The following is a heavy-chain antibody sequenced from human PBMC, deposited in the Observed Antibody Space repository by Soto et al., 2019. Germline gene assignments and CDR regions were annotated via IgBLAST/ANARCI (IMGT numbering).Heavy chain of an antibody. CDR1: GGSFSGYY. D-gene: IGHD6-19*01. V-gene: IGHV4-34*01. CDR3: ARVRQWLVTYYYYGMDV. J-gene: IGHJ6*02. CDR2: INHSGST. Sequence: QVQLQQWGAGLLKPSETLSLTCAVYGGSFSGYYWSWIRQPPGKGLEWIGEINHSGSTNYNPSLRSRVTISVDTSKTQFSLKLSSVTAADTAVYYCARVRQWLVTYYYYGMDVWGQGTTVTVSS.